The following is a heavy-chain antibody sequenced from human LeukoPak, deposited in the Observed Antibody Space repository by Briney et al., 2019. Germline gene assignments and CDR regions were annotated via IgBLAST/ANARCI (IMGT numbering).Heavy chain of an antibody. V-gene: IGHV1-18*01. CDR2: ISAYNGNT. Sequence: APVKVSCKASGYTFTSYGISWVRQAPGQGLEWMGWISAYNGNTNYAQKLQGRVTMTTDTSTSTAYMELRSLRSDDTAVYYCARSGENYYDSSGYYLAEYFQHWGQGTLVTVSS. CDR3: ARSGENYYDSSGYYLAEYFQH. J-gene: IGHJ1*01. D-gene: IGHD3-22*01. CDR1: GYTFTSYG.